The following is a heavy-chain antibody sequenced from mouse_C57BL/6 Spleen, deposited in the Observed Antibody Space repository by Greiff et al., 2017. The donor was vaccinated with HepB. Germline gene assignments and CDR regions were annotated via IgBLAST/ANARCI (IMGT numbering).Heavy chain of an antibody. D-gene: IGHD3-1*01. V-gene: IGHV5-16*01. CDR2: INYDGSST. J-gene: IGHJ4*01. Sequence: EVKLMESEGGLVQPGSSMRLSCTASGFTFSDYYMAWVRQVPEKGLEWVANINYDGSSTYYLDSLESRFIISRDNAKNILYLQMSSLKSEDTATYYCARDRGQGRNYYAMDYWGQGTSVTVSS. CDR3: ARDRGQGRNYYAMDY. CDR1: GFTFSDYY.